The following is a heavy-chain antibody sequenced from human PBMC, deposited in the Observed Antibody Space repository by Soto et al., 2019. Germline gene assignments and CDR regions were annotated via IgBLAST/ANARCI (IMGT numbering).Heavy chain of an antibody. CDR3: ASRYSSGWSGSGPQPPYYFAY. Sequence: EVQLVESGGGLVKPGGSLRLSCAASGFTFSSYSMNWVRQAPGKGLEWVSSISSSSSYIYYADSVKGRFTISRDNAKNAQYLQMYSRRAEDTAVYYCASRYSSGWSGSGPQPPYYFAYWGQGTLVTVSS. V-gene: IGHV3-21*01. CDR2: ISSSSSYI. CDR1: GFTFSSYS. D-gene: IGHD6-19*01. J-gene: IGHJ4*02.